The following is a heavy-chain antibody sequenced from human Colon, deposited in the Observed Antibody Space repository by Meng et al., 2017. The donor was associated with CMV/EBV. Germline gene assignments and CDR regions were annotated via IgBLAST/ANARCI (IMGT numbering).Heavy chain of an antibody. J-gene: IGHJ5*01. Sequence: SCTASGYIFTHNYIHWVRQAPGQRLEWMGWINTANGDTKYSQNLQATVTLTRDTSASTAYMELSSLRSEDTAVYYCARGQGTSWFDYWGQGTLVTVSS. CDR3: ARGQGTSWFDY. CDR1: GYIFTHNY. D-gene: IGHD2-2*01. V-gene: IGHV1-3*04. CDR2: INTANGDT.